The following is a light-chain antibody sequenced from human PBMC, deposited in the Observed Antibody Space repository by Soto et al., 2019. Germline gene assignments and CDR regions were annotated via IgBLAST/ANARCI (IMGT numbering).Light chain of an antibody. CDR2: DVS. J-gene: IGLJ1*01. CDR3: GSYSDSTTLGYV. CDR1: GTDVGGYNF. Sequence: QSVLAQPGSVSGSPGQSITIPCTGTGTDVGGYNFVSWYQQHPGKAPKLIIYDVSDRPSGMSNLFSGSKSGNTASLTISGLQAEDEAVYLCGSYSDSTTLGYVFGTGTKVTVL. V-gene: IGLV2-14*01.